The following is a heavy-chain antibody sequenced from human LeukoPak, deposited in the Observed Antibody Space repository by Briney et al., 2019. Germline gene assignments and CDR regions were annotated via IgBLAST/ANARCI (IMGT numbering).Heavy chain of an antibody. D-gene: IGHD3-22*01. CDR3: ARKSGGYYDSSTYPPPYYFDY. V-gene: IGHV4-59*08. Sequence: MTSETLSLTCTVSGGSISSYYWSWIRQPPGKGLEWIGYISYSGTTTYNPSLKSRVTMSVDTSRNQFSLKLTSVTAADTAVYYCARKSGGYYDSSTYPPPYYFDYWGQGTLVTVSS. J-gene: IGHJ4*02. CDR2: ISYSGTT. CDR1: GGSISSYY.